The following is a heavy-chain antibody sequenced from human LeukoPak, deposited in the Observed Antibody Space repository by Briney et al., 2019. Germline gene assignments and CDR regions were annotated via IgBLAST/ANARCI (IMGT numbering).Heavy chain of an antibody. CDR3: ARGGGYQPFDY. J-gene: IGHJ4*02. D-gene: IGHD2-2*01. CDR2: INHSGST. Sequence: SVTLSLTCTVSGGSVSSGSYYWSWVRQPPGKGLEWIGEINHSGSTNYNPSLKSRVTISVDTSKNQFSLKLSSVTAADTAVYYCARGGGYQPFDYWGQGTLVTVSS. V-gene: IGHV4-39*07. CDR1: GGSVSSGSYY.